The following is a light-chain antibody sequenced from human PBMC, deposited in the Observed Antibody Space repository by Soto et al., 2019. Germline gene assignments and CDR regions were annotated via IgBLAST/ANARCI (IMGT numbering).Light chain of an antibody. CDR3: QQSHGIPYT. J-gene: IGKJ2*01. CDR2: AAS. V-gene: IGKV1-39*01. Sequence: DIQMTQSPSSLSASVGDRVTITCRASQTISTYLNWYQQKPGKAPKLLIYAASTLQSGVPSRFSGSGSGTDFTLTINSLHPEDFATYYCQQSHGIPYTFGQGTKLEIK. CDR1: QTISTY.